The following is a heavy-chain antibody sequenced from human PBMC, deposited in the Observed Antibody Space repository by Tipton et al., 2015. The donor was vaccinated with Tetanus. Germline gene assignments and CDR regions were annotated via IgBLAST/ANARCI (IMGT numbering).Heavy chain of an antibody. CDR1: GGSMSGSGHY. CDR3: ARHPPPYYYGSGSYLDY. V-gene: IGHV4-39*01. D-gene: IGHD3-10*01. Sequence: TLSLTCIVSGGSMSGSGHYWSWIRQPPGKALEWIGSIYYSGSTFYHPSLQSRVTISVDTSKNQFSLRLSSVTAADTAVYFCARHPPPYYYGSGSYLDYWGQGTPVTVSS. CDR2: IYYSGST. J-gene: IGHJ4*02.